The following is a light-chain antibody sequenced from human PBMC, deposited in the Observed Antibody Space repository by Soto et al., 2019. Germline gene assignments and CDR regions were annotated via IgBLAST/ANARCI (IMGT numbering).Light chain of an antibody. CDR3: QQYNNWPPVT. J-gene: IGKJ1*01. CDR1: QSVSSN. Sequence: IVMTQSPATLSVSPGERATLSCRASQSVSSNLAWYQQKPGQAPRLLIYGASSRATGIPDRFSGSGSGTDFTLTISSLQSEDLAVYYCQQYNNWPPVTFGQGTKVDIK. V-gene: IGKV3D-15*01. CDR2: GAS.